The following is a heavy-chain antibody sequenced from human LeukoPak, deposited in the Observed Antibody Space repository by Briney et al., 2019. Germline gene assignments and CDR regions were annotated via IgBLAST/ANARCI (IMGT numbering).Heavy chain of an antibody. CDR3: AKDLGDIVATTFDY. CDR2: ITGGGVSA. D-gene: IGHD5-12*01. CDR1: GFTFSSYA. V-gene: IGHV3-23*01. J-gene: IGHJ4*02. Sequence: GGSLRLSCAASGFTFSSYAMSWVRQAPGKGLEWVSGITGGGVSAYYADSVKGRFTISRDNSKNTLYLQMNSLRAEDTAVYYCAKDLGDIVATTFDYWGQGTLVTVSS.